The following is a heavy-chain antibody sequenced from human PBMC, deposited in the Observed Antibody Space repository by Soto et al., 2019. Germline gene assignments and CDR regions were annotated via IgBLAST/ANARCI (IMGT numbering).Heavy chain of an antibody. CDR2: IIPILGIT. CDR1: GYTFTSYY. CDR3: ARDGYYDILTGPPT. D-gene: IGHD3-9*01. Sequence: SVKVSCKASGYTFTSYYMHWVRQAPGQGLEWMGMIIPILGITNYAQKFQGRVTITADKSTSTAYMELSSLRSEDTAVYYCARDGYYDILTGPPTWGQGTLVTVSS. J-gene: IGHJ5*02. V-gene: IGHV1-69*04.